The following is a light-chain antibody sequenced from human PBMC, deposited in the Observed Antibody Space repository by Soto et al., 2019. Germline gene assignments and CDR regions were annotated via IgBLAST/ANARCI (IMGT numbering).Light chain of an antibody. CDR1: YSNLKTNT. Sequence: QAVLTQPPSASGTPGQRVSISCSGSYSNLKTNTVNWYQHLPGTAPKLLIFSNNQRPSGVPDRFSGSKSGTSASLAITGLQSEDEADYYCAAWDDSLNVLVFGGGTKFTVL. J-gene: IGLJ2*01. CDR3: AAWDDSLNVLV. V-gene: IGLV1-44*01. CDR2: SNN.